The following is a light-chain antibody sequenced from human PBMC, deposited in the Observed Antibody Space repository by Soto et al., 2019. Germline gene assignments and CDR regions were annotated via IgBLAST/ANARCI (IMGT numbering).Light chain of an antibody. J-gene: IGLJ1*01. CDR3: TTFAPGRIYV. Sequence: QSALPQPASVSGSPGQSITISCSGASSDIGPYDYVSWYQHHPGRAPKLLIYEVSNRPSGVSYRFSGSKSGNTASLTISGLQAEDEGDYYCTTFAPGRIYVFGSGTKLTVL. CDR2: EVS. CDR1: SSDIGPYDY. V-gene: IGLV2-14*01.